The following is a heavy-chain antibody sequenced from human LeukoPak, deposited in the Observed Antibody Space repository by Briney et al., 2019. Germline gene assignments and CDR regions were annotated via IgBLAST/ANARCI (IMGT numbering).Heavy chain of an antibody. Sequence: GGSLRLSCAVSGFTLSSYSMKWVRQAPGKGLEWVSSISSSSLYIYYGDSVKGRFTISRDNAKHSVYLQMNRLRAEDTAVYYCARAGSGYTSPSDYWGQGTLVTVSS. CDR2: ISSSSLYI. J-gene: IGHJ4*02. CDR1: GFTLSSYS. V-gene: IGHV3-21*01. D-gene: IGHD6-13*01. CDR3: ARAGSGYTSPSDY.